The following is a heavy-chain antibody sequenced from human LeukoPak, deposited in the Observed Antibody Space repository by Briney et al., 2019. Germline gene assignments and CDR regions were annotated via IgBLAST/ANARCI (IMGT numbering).Heavy chain of an antibody. Sequence: GRSLRLSSAAFGFTSSSDWMSWVSQAPGRGLEWVANIKQDGSEKYYVDSVKGRLTISRDNAKNSLYLQMNSLRVEDTAVYYCARYLLYSGYDFFDYWGQGTLVTVSS. D-gene: IGHD5-12*01. V-gene: IGHV3-7*03. CDR1: GFTSSSDW. CDR3: ARYLLYSGYDFFDY. CDR2: IKQDGSEK. J-gene: IGHJ4*02.